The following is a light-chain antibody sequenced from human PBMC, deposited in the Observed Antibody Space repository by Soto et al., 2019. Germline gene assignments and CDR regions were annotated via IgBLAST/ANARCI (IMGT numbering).Light chain of an antibody. CDR1: SSDVGSYGL. V-gene: IGLV2-23*01. CDR3: CSYAGSSTYV. J-gene: IGLJ1*01. CDR2: EGS. Sequence: QSALTQPASVSGSPGQSITISCTGTSSDVGSYGLASWYQQHPGRAPKLIIYEGSARPSGVSTRFPGSESGNTASLTISGLQAEDEADYYCCSYAGSSTYVFGTGTKLTVL.